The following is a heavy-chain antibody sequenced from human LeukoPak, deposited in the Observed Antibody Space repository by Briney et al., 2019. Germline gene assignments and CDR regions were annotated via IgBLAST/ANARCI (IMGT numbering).Heavy chain of an antibody. Sequence: GGSLRLSCAAAGLTFNNAWMNWVRQAPGKGLEWVGRSKSRIHGGTIDYAAPVKGRFTISRDESENTLYLQMNSLKTEDTAVYYCTIDLRDSGSRKFDPWGQGTLDTVSS. CDR3: TIDLRDSGSRKFDP. V-gene: IGHV3-15*01. D-gene: IGHD3-10*01. CDR2: SKSRIHGGTI. CDR1: GLTFNNAW. J-gene: IGHJ5*02.